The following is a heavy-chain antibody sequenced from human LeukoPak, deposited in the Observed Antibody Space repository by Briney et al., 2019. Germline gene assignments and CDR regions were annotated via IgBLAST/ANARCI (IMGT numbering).Heavy chain of an antibody. CDR3: ARRRREDTFDI. CDR2: IYSTGST. D-gene: IGHD1-26*01. V-gene: IGHV4-59*08. Sequence: SETLSLTCTVSGGSISGYYWSWIRQPPGEGLEWIAYIYSTGSTNYNPSLKSRVTMAVDTSKNQFSLNLSSVTAADTAIYYCARRRREDTFDIWGQGTMVTVSS. CDR1: GGSISGYY. J-gene: IGHJ3*02.